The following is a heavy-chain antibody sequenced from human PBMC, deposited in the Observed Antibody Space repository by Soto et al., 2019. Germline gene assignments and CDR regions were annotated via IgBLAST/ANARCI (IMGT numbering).Heavy chain of an antibody. D-gene: IGHD3-10*01. CDR2: INAGNGNT. Sequence: ASVKVSCKASGYTFTNYALHWVRQAPGQRLEWMGWINAGNGNTKYSQKFQGRVTITRDTSASTAYMELSSLRSEDTAVYYCAKDRITLVRRGHLQPYSGQGTLDIGSS. J-gene: IGHJ4*02. CDR3: AKDRITLVRRGHLQPY. V-gene: IGHV1-3*01. CDR1: GYTFTNYA.